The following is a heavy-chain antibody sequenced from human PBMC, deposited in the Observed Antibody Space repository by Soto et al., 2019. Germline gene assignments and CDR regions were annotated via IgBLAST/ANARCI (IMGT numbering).Heavy chain of an antibody. CDR2: IYYSGST. Sequence: SDTLSLTCTVFGGSINSGGYYWGWIRQPPGKGLEWIGSIYYSGSTYYNPSLKSRVTISVDTSKNQFSLKLSSVTAADTAVYYCARRYSSGWYGYAFDIWGQGTMVTVS. V-gene: IGHV4-39*01. D-gene: IGHD6-19*01. CDR3: ARRYSSGWYGYAFDI. CDR1: GGSINSGGYY. J-gene: IGHJ3*02.